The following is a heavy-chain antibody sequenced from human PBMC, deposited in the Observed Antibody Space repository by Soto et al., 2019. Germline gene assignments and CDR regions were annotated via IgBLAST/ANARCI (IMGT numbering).Heavy chain of an antibody. CDR1: GFSLSTAGVG. CDR2: IFWDDDK. J-gene: IGHJ2*01. V-gene: IGHV2-5*02. D-gene: IGHD1-26*01. Sequence: QITLKESGPTLVKPTQTLTLTCTFSGFSLSTAGVGVAWIRQPPGKALEWLALIFWDDDKRYSPSLKSRLTITKDTSKHQVVLTMTNMDPVDTATYYCAHSPKIDYSGSYFGWYFDLWGRGTLVTVSS. CDR3: AHSPKIDYSGSYFGWYFDL.